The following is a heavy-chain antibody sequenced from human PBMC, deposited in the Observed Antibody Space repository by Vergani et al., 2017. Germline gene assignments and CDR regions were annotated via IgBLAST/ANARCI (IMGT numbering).Heavy chain of an antibody. CDR2: INHDGHT. CDR3: AVRPRVNLVGGEIVTKRTFDY. D-gene: IGHD3-10*01. Sequence: QVQLQQWGAGVVKPSGTLSLTCAVFGESFSSFYWSWIGQPPGKGVEWVGEINHDGHTNYNPSLGSRVTVSRDTAKNQFSLNLMSVTAADTAMYYWAVRPRVNLVGGEIVTKRTFDYWSQGSLVTVSS. CDR1: GESFSSFY. V-gene: IGHV4-34*02. J-gene: IGHJ4*02.